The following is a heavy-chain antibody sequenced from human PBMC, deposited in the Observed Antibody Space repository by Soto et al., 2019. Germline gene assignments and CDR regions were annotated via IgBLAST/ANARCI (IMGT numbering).Heavy chain of an antibody. Sequence: SETLSLTCTVSGGSISSYYWSWIRQPPGKGLEWIGYIYYSGSTNYNPSLKSRVTISVDTSKNQFSLKLSSVTAADTAVYYCARAGGYSVYYYGMDVWGQGITVTVSS. CDR3: ARAGGYSVYYYGMDV. V-gene: IGHV4-59*01. J-gene: IGHJ6*02. D-gene: IGHD5-12*01. CDR2: IYYSGST. CDR1: GGSISSYY.